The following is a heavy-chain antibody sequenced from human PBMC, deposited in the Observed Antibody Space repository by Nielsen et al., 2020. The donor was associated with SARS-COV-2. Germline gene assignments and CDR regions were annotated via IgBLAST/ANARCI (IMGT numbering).Heavy chain of an antibody. CDR2: IGIAGDT. Sequence: GGSLRLSCAASGITFTRNDMHWVRQAPGKGLEWVSGIGIAGDTYYADSVKGRFTIFRDTSKNTLYLQMDSLRGEDTAMYYCARASSTSYNAAFDMWGQGTMFTVSS. J-gene: IGHJ3*02. V-gene: IGHV3-13*01. CDR3: ARASSTSYNAAFDM. CDR1: GITFTRND. D-gene: IGHD1-1*01.